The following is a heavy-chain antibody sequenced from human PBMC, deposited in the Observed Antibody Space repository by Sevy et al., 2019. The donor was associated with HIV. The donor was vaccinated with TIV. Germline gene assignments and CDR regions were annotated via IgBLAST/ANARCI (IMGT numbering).Heavy chain of an antibody. CDR3: ARHFYSNGMDV. V-gene: IGHV4-39*01. J-gene: IGHJ6*02. CDR1: GGSISSSSIY. Sequence: SETLSLTCTVSGGSISSSSIYWGWFRQSPGKGLDYIGSIFHSGDTYYNPSLKSRVTISVDTSKNQFSLKRTSVTAADTAVYYCARHFYSNGMDVWGQGTTVTVSS. CDR2: IFHSGDT. D-gene: IGHD1-26*01.